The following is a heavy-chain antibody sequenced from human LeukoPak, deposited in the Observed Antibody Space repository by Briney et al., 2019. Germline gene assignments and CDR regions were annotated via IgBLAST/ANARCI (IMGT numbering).Heavy chain of an antibody. J-gene: IGHJ4*02. CDR2: INHSGST. V-gene: IGHV4-34*01. Sequence: SETLSLTCAVYGGSFSGYYWSWIRQPPGKGLEWIGEINHSGSTNYNPSLKSRVTISVDTSKNQFSLKLSSVTAADTAVYYCARTYSSSWYGYCDYWGQGTLVTVSS. D-gene: IGHD6-13*01. CDR1: GGSFSGYY. CDR3: ARTYSSSWYGYCDY.